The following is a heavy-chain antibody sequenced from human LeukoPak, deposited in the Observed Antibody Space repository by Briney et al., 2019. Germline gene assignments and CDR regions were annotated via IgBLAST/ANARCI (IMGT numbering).Heavy chain of an antibody. J-gene: IGHJ5*01. V-gene: IGHV3-23*01. CDR1: GFTFINYA. Sequence: PGGSLRLSCVASGFTFINYAMAWVRPAAGKGLEWVAAISGSGPTTFYADSLNGHFTISRDISNNLVFLEMSSLTLDDEGVYFCAKAPDSVWGKYRNNYFDSWGQGTLVAVAT. CDR3: AKAPDSVWGKYRNNYFDS. CDR2: ISGSGPTT. D-gene: IGHD3-16*01.